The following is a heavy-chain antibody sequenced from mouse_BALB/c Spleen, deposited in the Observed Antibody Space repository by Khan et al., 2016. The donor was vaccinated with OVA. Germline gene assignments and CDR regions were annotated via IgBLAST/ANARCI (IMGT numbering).Heavy chain of an antibody. V-gene: IGHV5-9*03. D-gene: IGHD2-1*01. Sequence: EVELVESGGGLVKPGGSLKLSCAASGFTFSSFAMSWVRQTPEKRLEWVATISSAGDNTYYPDSVKGRFTISRDNAKNNLYLQMSSLRSEDTALYYCARSTYGTFAYWGQGTLVTVSA. CDR3: ARSTYGTFAY. CDR2: ISSAGDNT. CDR1: GFTFSSFA. J-gene: IGHJ3*01.